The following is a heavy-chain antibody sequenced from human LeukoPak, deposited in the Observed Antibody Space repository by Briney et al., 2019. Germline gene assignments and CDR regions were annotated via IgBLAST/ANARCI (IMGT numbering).Heavy chain of an antibody. Sequence: PGGSLRLSCAASGFTFSSYWMSWVRQAPGEGLEWVANIKQDGSEKYYVDSVKGRFTISRDNAKNSLYLQMNSLRAEDTAVYYCARDSITMIVEQVDYWGQGTLVTVSS. CDR2: IKQDGSEK. V-gene: IGHV3-7*01. CDR3: ARDSITMIVEQVDY. J-gene: IGHJ4*02. CDR1: GFTFSSYW. D-gene: IGHD3-22*01.